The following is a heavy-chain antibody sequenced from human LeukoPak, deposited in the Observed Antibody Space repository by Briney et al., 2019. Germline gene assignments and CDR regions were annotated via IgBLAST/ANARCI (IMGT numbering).Heavy chain of an antibody. J-gene: IGHJ4*02. CDR2: ISSSSSYI. CDR3: ARGATAMAPGGFDY. D-gene: IGHD5-18*01. V-gene: IGHV3-21*01. Sequence: PGGSLRLSCAASGFTFSSYIMNWVRQAPGKGLEWVSSISSSSSYIYYADSVKGRFTISRDNAKNSLYLQMNSLRAEDTAVYYCARGATAMAPGGFDYWGQGNLVTVSS. CDR1: GFTFSSYI.